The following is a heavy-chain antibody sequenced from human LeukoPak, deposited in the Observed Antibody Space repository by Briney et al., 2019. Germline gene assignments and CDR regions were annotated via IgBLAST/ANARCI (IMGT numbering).Heavy chain of an antibody. J-gene: IGHJ4*02. V-gene: IGHV3-23*01. Sequence: GGSLRLSCAASGFTFSSYAMSWVRQAPGKGLEWVSAISGSGGSTYYADSVKGRFTISRDNAKNSLYLQMNSLRAEDTAVYYCARDFRRYSSGWYRSYWGQETLVTVSS. CDR3: ARDFRRYSSGWYRSY. D-gene: IGHD6-19*01. CDR2: ISGSGGST. CDR1: GFTFSSYA.